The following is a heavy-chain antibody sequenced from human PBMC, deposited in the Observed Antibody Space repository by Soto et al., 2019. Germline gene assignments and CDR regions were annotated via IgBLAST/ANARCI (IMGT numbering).Heavy chain of an antibody. CDR3: TRENAAAASPTLDY. D-gene: IGHD6-13*01. J-gene: IGHJ4*01. CDR2: ISVSNGYT. V-gene: IGHV1-18*01. Sequence: GPGVKKPGASINVSCKASGYPFTTYGINWVRQAPGQGLEWMGWISVSNGYTNYAQNLQGRVTMTADTSTNVAYMELRSLRSDDTAVYYCTRENAAAASPTLDYWGHGTLVTVSS. CDR1: GYPFTTYG.